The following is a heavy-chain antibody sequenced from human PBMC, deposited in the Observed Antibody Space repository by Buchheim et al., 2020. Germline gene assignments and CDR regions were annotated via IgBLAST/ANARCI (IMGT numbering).Heavy chain of an antibody. CDR1: GFTFSSYS. CDR3: ARKHDYSDYDNWFDP. D-gene: IGHD4-11*01. CDR2: ISSNSSTI. V-gene: IGHV3-48*04. Sequence: EVQLVESGGGLVQPGGSLRLSCAASGFTFSSYSMHWVRQAPGQGLEWVSYISSNSSTIYYADSVKGRFTISRDNAKNSLYLQMNSLRAGDTAVYYCARKHDYSDYDNWFDPWGQGTL. J-gene: IGHJ5*02.